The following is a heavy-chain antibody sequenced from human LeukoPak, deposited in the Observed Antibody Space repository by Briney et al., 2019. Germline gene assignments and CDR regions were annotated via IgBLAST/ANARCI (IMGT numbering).Heavy chain of an antibody. CDR3: AKSRLPYGSASYVRD. Sequence: GGSLRLSCAASGFTLSSYGMHWVRQAPGKGLGWVAFIRYDGSNKYYADSVKGRFTISRDDSENTQHPQMNSLRAEDTAVYYCAKSRLPYGSASYVRDWGQGTLVTVSS. V-gene: IGHV3-30*02. CDR1: GFTLSSYG. D-gene: IGHD6-19*01. CDR2: IRYDGSNK. J-gene: IGHJ4*02.